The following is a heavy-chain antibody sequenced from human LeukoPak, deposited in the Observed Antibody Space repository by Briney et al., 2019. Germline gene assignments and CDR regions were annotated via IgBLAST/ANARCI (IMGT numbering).Heavy chain of an antibody. Sequence: SETLSLTCTVSGGSISSSSYYWGWIRQPPAKGLEWIGSIYYSGSTYYNPSLKSRVTISVDTSKNQFSLKLSSVTAADTAVYYCARRHYYYYGMDVWGQGTTVTVSS. CDR1: GGSISSSSYY. CDR3: ARRHYYYYGMDV. V-gene: IGHV4-39*01. J-gene: IGHJ6*02. CDR2: IYYSGST.